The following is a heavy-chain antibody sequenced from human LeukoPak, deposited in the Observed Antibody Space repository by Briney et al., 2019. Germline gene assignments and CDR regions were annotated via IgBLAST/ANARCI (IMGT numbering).Heavy chain of an antibody. Sequence: GASVKVSCKASGYSFTSYYIHWVRQAPGQGLESMGIINPGGGSTGYAQKFQDRVTMTRDTSTSTVYMELNSLRSEDTAVYYCAKDLRWDHPGLDPWGQGTLVIVSS. J-gene: IGHJ5*02. CDR3: AKDLRWDHPGLDP. V-gene: IGHV1-46*01. D-gene: IGHD4-23*01. CDR1: GYSFTSYY. CDR2: INPGGGST.